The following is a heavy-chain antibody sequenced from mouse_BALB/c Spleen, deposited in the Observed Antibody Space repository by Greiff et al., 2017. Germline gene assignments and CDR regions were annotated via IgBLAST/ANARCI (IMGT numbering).Heavy chain of an antibody. J-gene: IGHJ2*01. D-gene: IGHD2-4*01. CDR1: GYTFSSYW. Sequence: VQLVESGAELMKPGASVKISCKATGYTFSSYWIEWVKQRPGHGLEWIGEILPGSGSTNYNEKFKGKATFTADTSSNTAYMQLSSLTSEDSAVYYCARSGGLRRRDFDYWGQGTTLTVSS. V-gene: IGHV1-9*01. CDR3: ARSGGLRRRDFDY. CDR2: ILPGSGST.